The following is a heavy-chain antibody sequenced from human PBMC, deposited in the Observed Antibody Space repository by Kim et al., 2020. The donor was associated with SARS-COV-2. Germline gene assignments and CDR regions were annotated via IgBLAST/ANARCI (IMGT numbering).Heavy chain of an antibody. V-gene: IGHV3-11*04. J-gene: IGHJ4*02. D-gene: IGHD6-6*01. CDR3: ARPKYSSSPDPIDF. Sequence: AQSVKGRVTIPRDNAKNSLYLQMNSLRAEDTAVYYCARPKYSSSPDPIDFWGQGTLVTVSS.